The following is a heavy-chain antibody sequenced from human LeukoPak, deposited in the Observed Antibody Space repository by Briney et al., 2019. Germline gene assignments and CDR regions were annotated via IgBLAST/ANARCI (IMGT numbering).Heavy chain of an antibody. CDR1: GLTFSESW. J-gene: IGHJ6*02. Sequence: GGSLRLSCAASGLTFSESWMTWVRQVPGQGLEWVAHINHEGGGIQYVDSVKGRFTISRDNAKGSVYLQMNSLRAEDTAIYHCATYINWVAGDVWGQGTTVIVSS. V-gene: IGHV3-7*01. CDR2: INHEGGGI. CDR3: ATYINWVAGDV. D-gene: IGHD1-1*01.